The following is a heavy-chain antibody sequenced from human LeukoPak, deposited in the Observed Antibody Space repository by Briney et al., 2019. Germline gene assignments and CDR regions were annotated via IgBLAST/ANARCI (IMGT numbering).Heavy chain of an antibody. J-gene: IGHJ1*01. Sequence: SVKVSCKASGGTFSSYAISWVRQAPGQGLEWMGGIIPIFGTANYAQKFQGRVTITTDESTSTAYMELSSLRSEDTAVYYCTRDQSFGGSYTGGFAEYFQHWGQGTLVSVSS. CDR3: TRDQSFGGSYTGGFAEYFQH. CDR1: GGTFSSYA. CDR2: IIPIFGTA. D-gene: IGHD1-26*01. V-gene: IGHV1-69*05.